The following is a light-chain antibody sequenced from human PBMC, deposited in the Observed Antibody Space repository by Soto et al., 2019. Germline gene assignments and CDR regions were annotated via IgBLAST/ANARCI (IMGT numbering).Light chain of an antibody. CDR2: RAS. Sequence: DIQMTQSPSSLSASVGYRVTISCRASQSSSTYLNWYQQKPGTAPRLLIYRASSVKSGVPPRFSGSGSGRDFTLTISSLRPEDVATYFCQHSYSSPPWTFGQGTKVEV. J-gene: IGKJ1*01. CDR1: QSSSTY. V-gene: IGKV1-39*01. CDR3: QHSYSSPPWT.